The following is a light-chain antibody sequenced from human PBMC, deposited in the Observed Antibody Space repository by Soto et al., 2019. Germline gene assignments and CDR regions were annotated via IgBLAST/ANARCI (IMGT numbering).Light chain of an antibody. CDR1: SNDVGVYNF. CDR3: SSYTSSNTVA. CDR2: DVT. Sequence: QSVLTQPASVSGSPGQSITISCTGTSNDVGVYNFVSWYQHHPGKAPKLMIYDVTTRPSGVSNRFSGSKSGNAASLTISGLQAEDEAEYYCSSYTSSNTVAFGGGTKLTVL. V-gene: IGLV2-14*03. J-gene: IGLJ2*01.